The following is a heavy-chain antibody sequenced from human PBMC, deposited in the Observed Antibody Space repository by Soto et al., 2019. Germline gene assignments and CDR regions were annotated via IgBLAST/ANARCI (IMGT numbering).Heavy chain of an antibody. J-gene: IGHJ4*02. D-gene: IGHD6-13*01. V-gene: IGHV4-59*01. CDR1: GGSISSNY. CDR2: VYNSGST. CDR3: ARYRRQAVAGYTLDN. Sequence: SETLSLTCTVSGGSISSNYWTWIRQPPGKGLEWIGYVYNSGSTNYNPSLKSRVTISEDTSKSQFSLKVNSMTAADTAVYYCARYRRQAVAGYTLDNWGQGILVTVSS.